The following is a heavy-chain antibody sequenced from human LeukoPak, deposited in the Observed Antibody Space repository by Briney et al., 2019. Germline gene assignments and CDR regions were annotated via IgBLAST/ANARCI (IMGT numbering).Heavy chain of an antibody. CDR1: GFTDSRYW. V-gene: IGHV3-74*01. Sequence: PGLSLRLSCAASGFTDSRYWMHWVRQAPGKGLVWVARINVEGNYIDYAESVKGRFTISRDSAVHTLYLQMNSVRAEDTAVYSCARDLTGPYDHWGQGTLVTVSS. CDR3: ARDLTGPYDH. J-gene: IGHJ4*02. CDR2: INVEGNYI. D-gene: IGHD3-22*01.